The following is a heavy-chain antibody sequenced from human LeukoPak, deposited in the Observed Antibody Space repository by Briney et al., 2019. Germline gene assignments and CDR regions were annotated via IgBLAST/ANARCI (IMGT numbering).Heavy chain of an antibody. V-gene: IGHV6-1*01. CDR2: TYYRSKWYS. Sequence: SQTLSLTCAISGDSFSSDSATWNWIRQSPSRGLEWLGRTYYRSKWYSAYAVSVKSRISINSDTSKNQFSLQLNSVTPEDTAIYYCARGPQWLNYWGQGTLDTVSS. D-gene: IGHD6-19*01. CDR3: ARGPQWLNY. CDR1: GDSFSSDSAT. J-gene: IGHJ4*02.